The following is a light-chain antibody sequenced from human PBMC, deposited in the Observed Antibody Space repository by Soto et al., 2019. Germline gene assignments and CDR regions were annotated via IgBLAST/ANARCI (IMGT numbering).Light chain of an antibody. CDR2: GAS. V-gene: IGKV3-20*01. J-gene: IGKJ3*01. CDR1: QSASSSY. CDR3: QQYGSSPFT. Sequence: EIVLTQSPGTLSLSPGERATLSCRASQSASSSYLAWYQQKPGQAPRLLIYGASSRATGILDRFSGSGSGTHFTLTISRLEPEDFAVYYCQQYGSSPFTFGPGTKVEIK.